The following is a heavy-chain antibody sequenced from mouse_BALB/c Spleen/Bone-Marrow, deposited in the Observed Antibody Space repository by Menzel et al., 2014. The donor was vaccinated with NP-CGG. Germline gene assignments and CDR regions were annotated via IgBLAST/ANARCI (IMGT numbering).Heavy chain of an antibody. CDR3: ARVTTDWYFDV. Sequence: EMQLVESGPELVKPGASVKISCKASGYSFTGYFMNWVMQSHGKSLEWIGRINPYNGDTFYNQKFKGKATLTVDKSSSTAHMELRSLASEDSAVYYCARVTTDWYFDVWGAGTTVTVSS. D-gene: IGHD1-1*01. CDR1: GYSFTGYF. CDR2: INPYNGDT. J-gene: IGHJ1*01. V-gene: IGHV1-20*02.